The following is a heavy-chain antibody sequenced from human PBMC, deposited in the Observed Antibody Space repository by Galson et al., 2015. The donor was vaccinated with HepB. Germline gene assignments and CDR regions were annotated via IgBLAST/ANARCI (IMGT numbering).Heavy chain of an antibody. CDR1: GFTFSSYA. CDR2: ISYDGGNK. CDR3: ARDQQRGGDRQRYYGWPGSVFDY. J-gene: IGHJ4*02. Sequence: LRLSCAASGFTFSSYAMHWVRQAPGKGLEWVAVISYDGGNKYYADSVKGQFTISRDNSKNTLYLQMNSLRAEDTAVYYCARDQQRGGDRQRYYGWPGSVFDYWGQGTLVTVSS. D-gene: IGHD3-10*01. V-gene: IGHV3-30-3*01.